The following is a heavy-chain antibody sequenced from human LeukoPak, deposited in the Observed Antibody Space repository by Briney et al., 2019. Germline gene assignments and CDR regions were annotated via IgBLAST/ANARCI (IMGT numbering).Heavy chain of an antibody. D-gene: IGHD3-22*01. CDR1: GYTFTSYA. Sequence: GASVKVSCKASGYTFTSYAMNWVRQAPGQGLEWMGWINTNTGSPTYAQGFTGRFVFSLDTSVSTAYLQISSLKAEDTAVYYCARALPVYYDSSGYYRLNWFDPWGQGTLVTVSS. CDR2: INTNTGSP. J-gene: IGHJ5*02. CDR3: ARALPVYYDSSGYYRLNWFDP. V-gene: IGHV7-4-1*02.